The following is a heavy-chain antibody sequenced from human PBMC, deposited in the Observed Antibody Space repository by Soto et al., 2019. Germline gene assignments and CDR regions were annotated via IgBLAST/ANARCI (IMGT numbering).Heavy chain of an antibody. CDR2: INHSGST. D-gene: IGHD5-18*01. CDR3: ARRGYSYRIWFDP. V-gene: IGHV4-34*01. J-gene: IGHJ5*02. CDR1: GGSFSGYY. Sequence: PSETLSLTCAVYGGSFSGYYWSWIRQPPGKGLEWIGEINHSGSTNYNPSLKSRVTISVDTSKNQFSLKLSSVTAADTAVYYCARRGYSYRIWFDPWGQGTLVTVPS.